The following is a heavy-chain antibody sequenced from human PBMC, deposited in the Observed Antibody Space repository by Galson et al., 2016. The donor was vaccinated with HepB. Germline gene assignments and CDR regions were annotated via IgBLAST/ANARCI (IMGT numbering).Heavy chain of an antibody. D-gene: IGHD2-2*01. Sequence: SLRLSCAASGLIFSNYDFHWVRQAPGKGLEWVAVISTAGRTKFYAESVKGRSTISRDNSRNTLYLEISILTTEDAALYYCATDYQLGLPDYFDYWGQGTLVAVSS. J-gene: IGHJ4*02. CDR2: ISTAGRTK. V-gene: IGHV3-30-3*02. CDR3: ATDYQLGLPDYFDY. CDR1: GLIFSNYD.